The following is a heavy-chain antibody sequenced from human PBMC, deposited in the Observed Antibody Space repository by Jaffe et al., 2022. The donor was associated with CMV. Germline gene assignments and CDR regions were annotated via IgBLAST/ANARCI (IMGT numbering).Heavy chain of an antibody. V-gene: IGHV3-21*02. CDR3: ARERSYNYDNSGYHDY. D-gene: IGHD3-22*01. CDR2: IAESGAYI. J-gene: IGHJ4*02. Sequence: EVQLVESGGGLVKPGGSLRLSCTASGFDFSKFSLNWVRQAPGKGLEWVSSIAESGAYIYYADSVKGRFTISRDNAKNSLYLQMNSLRAEDTAVYFCARERSYNYDNSGYHDYWGQGTLVTVSS. CDR1: GFDFSKFS.